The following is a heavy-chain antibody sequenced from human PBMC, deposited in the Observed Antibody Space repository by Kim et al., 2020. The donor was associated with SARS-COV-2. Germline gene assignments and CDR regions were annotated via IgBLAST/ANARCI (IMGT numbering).Heavy chain of an antibody. CDR2: INPNNGGT. V-gene: IGHV1-2*06. J-gene: IGHJ6*02. CDR1: AYRFTGYY. CDR3: ARDKFHSDSGCENMDV. D-gene: IGHD3-10*01. Sequence: ASVKVSCKASAYRFTGYYIHWVRQAPGQGLEWLGRINPNNGGTNYAQNFQGRVSMTRDTSISTAYMELRSLTSDDTAVYYCARDKFHSDSGCENMDVWGQGTTVIVSS.